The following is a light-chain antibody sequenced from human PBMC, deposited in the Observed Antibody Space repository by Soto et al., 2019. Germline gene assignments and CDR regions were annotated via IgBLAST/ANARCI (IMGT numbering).Light chain of an antibody. V-gene: IGLV2-14*01. J-gene: IGLJ1*01. CDR1: NSDVGGHNY. Sequence: QSVLTQPASASGSPGQSITISCTGTNSDVGGHNYVSWYQHHPGKAPKLMIYEVSNRPSGVSNRFSGSKSGNTASLTISGLQAGDEADYHCSSFSSTSTLYVFGTGTRSPS. CDR2: EVS. CDR3: SSFSSTSTLYV.